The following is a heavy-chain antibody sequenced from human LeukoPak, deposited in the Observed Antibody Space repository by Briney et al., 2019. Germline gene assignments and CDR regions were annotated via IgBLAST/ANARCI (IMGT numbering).Heavy chain of an antibody. CDR1: GFTFSSYA. Sequence: PGGSLRPSCAASGFTFSSYAMSWVRQAPGKGLEWVSAISGSGGSTYYADSVKGRFTISRDNSKNTLYLQMNSLRAEDTAVYYCAKGTMVRGVYGYWGQGTLVTVSS. V-gene: IGHV3-23*01. D-gene: IGHD3-10*01. CDR2: ISGSGGST. CDR3: AKGTMVRGVYGY. J-gene: IGHJ4*02.